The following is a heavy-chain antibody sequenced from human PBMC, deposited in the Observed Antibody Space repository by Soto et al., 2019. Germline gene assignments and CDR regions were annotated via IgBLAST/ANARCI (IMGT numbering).Heavy chain of an antibody. D-gene: IGHD4-17*01. CDR2: IYYSGST. V-gene: IGHV4-39*01. CDR3: ASMDYGDDYYYGMDV. CDR1: GGSISSSSYY. J-gene: IGHJ6*02. Sequence: QLQLQESGPGLVKPSETLSLTCTVSGGSISSSSYYWGWIRQPPGKGLEWIGSIYYSGSTYYNPSLKSRVTISVDTSKNQLSLKLSSVTAAETAVYYCASMDYGDDYYYGMDVWGQGTTVTVSS.